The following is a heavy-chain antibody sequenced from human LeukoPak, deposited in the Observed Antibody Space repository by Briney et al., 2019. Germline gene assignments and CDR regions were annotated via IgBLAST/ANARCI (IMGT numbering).Heavy chain of an antibody. CDR1: GFTLSSCA. D-gene: IGHD3-16*01. Sequence: PGGSLRLSCAASGFTLSSCAMSWVRQAPGRGLEWVSAIRDDGTYYADSVKGRFTISRDNSKNTLYLQMNNLRVEDTAAFYCAKGSYVWGTYGNWFDPWGQGTLVTVSS. V-gene: IGHV3-23*01. CDR3: AKGSYVWGTYGNWFDP. CDR2: IRDDGT. J-gene: IGHJ5*02.